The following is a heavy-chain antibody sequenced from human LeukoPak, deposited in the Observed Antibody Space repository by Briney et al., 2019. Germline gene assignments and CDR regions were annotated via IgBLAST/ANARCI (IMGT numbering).Heavy chain of an antibody. CDR2: ISSSGSTI. CDR1: GFTFSTYA. CDR3: ARARKTWRHIVATITVSYYYYGMDV. J-gene: IGHJ6*02. Sequence: GRSLRLSCAASGFTFSTYAMHWVRQAPGKGLEWVSYISSSGSTIYYADSVKGRFTISRDNAKNSLYLQMNSLRAEDTAVYYCARARKTWRHIVATITVSYYYYGMDVWGQGTTVTVSS. V-gene: IGHV3-48*03. D-gene: IGHD5-12*01.